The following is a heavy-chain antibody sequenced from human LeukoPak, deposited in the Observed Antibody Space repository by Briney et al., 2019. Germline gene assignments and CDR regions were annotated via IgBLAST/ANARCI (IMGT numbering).Heavy chain of an antibody. Sequence: SETLSLTCTVSGDSITTYYWSWLRQPPGKGLEGIGYINYIGSTNYNPSLKNRVSISADISKTQFTLRLRSVTAADTAVYFCARGVTAAASSWGQGTLVTVSS. J-gene: IGHJ5*02. V-gene: IGHV4-59*01. D-gene: IGHD6-13*01. CDR1: GDSITTYY. CDR2: INYIGST. CDR3: ARGVTAAASS.